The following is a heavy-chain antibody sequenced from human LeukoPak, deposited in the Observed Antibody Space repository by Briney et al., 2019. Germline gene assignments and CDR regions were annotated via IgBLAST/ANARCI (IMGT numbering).Heavy chain of an antibody. J-gene: IGHJ4*02. Sequence: GGSLRLSFAASGFTFSSYWMHWVRQAPGKGLVWVSRINSDGSSTSYADSVKGRFTISRDNAKNTLYLQMNSLRAEDTAVYYCARGDFYDFWSGYYLDYWGQGTLVTVSS. CDR1: GFTFSSYW. CDR2: INSDGSST. CDR3: ARGDFYDFWSGYYLDY. V-gene: IGHV3-74*01. D-gene: IGHD3-3*01.